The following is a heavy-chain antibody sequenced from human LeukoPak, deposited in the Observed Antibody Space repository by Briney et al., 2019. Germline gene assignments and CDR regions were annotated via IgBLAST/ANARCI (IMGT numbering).Heavy chain of an antibody. Sequence: GGSLRLSCAASGFTFTTYAMNWVRLAPGKGLEWVSSISSTGRHINYADSMKGRFTISRDNAKNSLYLQMNNLRAEDTAVYYCARDSDSSSRYMDYFDYWGQGALVTVSS. CDR1: GFTFTTYA. J-gene: IGHJ4*02. D-gene: IGHD3-22*01. CDR2: ISSTGRHI. CDR3: ARDSDSSSRYMDYFDY. V-gene: IGHV3-21*01.